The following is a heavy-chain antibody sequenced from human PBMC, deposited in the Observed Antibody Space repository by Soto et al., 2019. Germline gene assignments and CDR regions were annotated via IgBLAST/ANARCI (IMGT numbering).Heavy chain of an antibody. J-gene: IGHJ5*02. CDR1: GGSIGSSSYY. CDR2: IYYSGST. CDR3: AIHGGAYSSSWYNWFDP. V-gene: IGHV4-39*01. Sequence: SETLSLTCTVYGGSIGSSSYYWGWIRQPPGKRQEWIGSIYYSGSTYYNTSLKSRVTISVDTSKNQLSLKLSSLTAADTAVYFCAIHGGAYSSSWYNWFDPWGQGTLVTVSS. D-gene: IGHD6-13*01.